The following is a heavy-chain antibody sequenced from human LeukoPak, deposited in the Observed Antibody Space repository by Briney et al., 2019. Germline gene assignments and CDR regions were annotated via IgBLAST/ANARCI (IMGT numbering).Heavy chain of an antibody. CDR1: GFTFSSYG. V-gene: IGHV3-30*02. J-gene: IGHJ5*02. D-gene: IGHD2-2*01. CDR3: AKDRYCSSTSCYGGCRFDP. Sequence: PGGSLRLSCAASGFTFSSYGMHWVRQAPGKGLEWVAFIRYDGSNKYYADSVKGRFTISRDNSKNTLYLQMNSLRAEDTAVYYCAKDRYCSSTSCYGGCRFDPWGQGTLVTVSS. CDR2: IRYDGSNK.